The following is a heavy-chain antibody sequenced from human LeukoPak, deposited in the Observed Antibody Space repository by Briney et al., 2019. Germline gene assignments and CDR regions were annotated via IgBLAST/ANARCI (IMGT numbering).Heavy chain of an antibody. Sequence: GGSLRLSCAASGFTFSSYAMSWVRQAPGKGLEWVSAISGSGGSTYYADSVKGRFTISRDNSKNTLYLQMNSLRAEDTAVYYCAKDLTRRETYYYDSSGYYAFDYWGQGTLVTVSS. CDR2: ISGSGGST. CDR1: GFTFSSYA. D-gene: IGHD3-22*01. J-gene: IGHJ4*02. V-gene: IGHV3-23*01. CDR3: AKDLTRRETYYYDSSGYYAFDY.